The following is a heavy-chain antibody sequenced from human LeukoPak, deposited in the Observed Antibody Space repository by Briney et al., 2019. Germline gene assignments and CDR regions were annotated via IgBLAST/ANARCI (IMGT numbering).Heavy chain of an antibody. J-gene: IGHJ4*02. Sequence: SETLSLTCTVSGGSISSYYWSWIRQPPGKGLEWIGYIYYSGSTNYNPSLKSRVTISVDTSKNQFSLKLSSVTAADTAVYYCARVRYDYVWGSYNYYFDYWGQGTLVTVSS. V-gene: IGHV4-59*01. CDR3: ARVRYDYVWGSYNYYFDY. D-gene: IGHD3-16*01. CDR1: GGSISSYY. CDR2: IYYSGST.